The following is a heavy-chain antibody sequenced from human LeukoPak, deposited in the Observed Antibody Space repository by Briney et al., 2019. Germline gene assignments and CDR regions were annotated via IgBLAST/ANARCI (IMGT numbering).Heavy chain of an antibody. V-gene: IGHV1-18*01. CDR1: GYTFTSYG. D-gene: IGHD2-15*01. Sequence: ASVKASCKASGYTFTSYGISWVRQAPGQGLEWMGWISAYNGNTNYAQKLQGRVTMTTDTSTSTAYMELRSLRSDDTAVYYCARFLGYCSGGSCYASWFDPWGQGTLVTVSS. CDR2: ISAYNGNT. J-gene: IGHJ5*02. CDR3: ARFLGYCSGGSCYASWFDP.